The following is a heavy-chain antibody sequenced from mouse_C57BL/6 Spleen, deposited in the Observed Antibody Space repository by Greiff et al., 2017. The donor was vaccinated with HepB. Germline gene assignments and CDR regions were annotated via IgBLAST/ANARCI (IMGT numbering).Heavy chain of an antibody. CDR1: GYTFTSYG. V-gene: IGHV1-81*01. Sequence: VKLQESGAELARPGASVKLSCKASGYTFTSYGLSWVKQRTGQGLEWIGEIYPRSGNTYYNEKFKGKATLTADKSSSKAYMELRSLTSGDSAVYFGARGGRGGDYWGQGTTLTVSS. CDR3: ARGGRGGDY. D-gene: IGHD3-3*01. J-gene: IGHJ2*01. CDR2: IYPRSGNT.